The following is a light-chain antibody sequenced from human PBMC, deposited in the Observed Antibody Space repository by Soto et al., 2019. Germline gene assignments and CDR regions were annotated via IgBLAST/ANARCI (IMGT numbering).Light chain of an antibody. CDR2: EVS. V-gene: IGLV2-14*01. CDR1: SSDVGGYNY. J-gene: IGLJ1*01. CDR3: SSYTSSSTQV. Sequence: QSALTQPASVSGSPGQSIPISCTGTSSDVGGYNYVSWYQQHPGKAPKLMIYEVSNRPSGVSNRFSGSKSGNTASLTISGLQAEDEADYYCSSYTSSSTQVFGTGTKLTVL.